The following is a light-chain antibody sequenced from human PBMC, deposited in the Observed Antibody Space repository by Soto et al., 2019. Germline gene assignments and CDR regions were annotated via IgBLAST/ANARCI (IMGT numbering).Light chain of an antibody. Sequence: QSVLTQPASVSGSPGQSITISCTGTSRDIGYNKYVSWYQQHPGKAPRLVMYEITNRPSGVSDRFSGSKSGNTASLTISGLQAEDEADYYCSSFAMSTTWVFGGGTQLTVL. V-gene: IGLV2-14*03. CDR3: SSFAMSTTWV. CDR2: EIT. J-gene: IGLJ7*01. CDR1: SRDIGYNKY.